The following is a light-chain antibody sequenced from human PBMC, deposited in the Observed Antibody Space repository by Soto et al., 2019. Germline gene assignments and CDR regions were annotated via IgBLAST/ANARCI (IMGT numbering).Light chain of an antibody. CDR3: CSSAGRYSNV. V-gene: IGLV2-11*01. J-gene: IGLJ1*01. CDR2: DVS. CDR1: SSDVGGYNY. Sequence: QSALTQPRSVSGSPGQSVTISCTGTSSDVGGYNYVSWYQQHPGKAPKLMIYDVSKRPSGVPDRFSGSKSGNTASLTISGLQAEDEADYYCCSSAGRYSNVVGTGTKLTVL.